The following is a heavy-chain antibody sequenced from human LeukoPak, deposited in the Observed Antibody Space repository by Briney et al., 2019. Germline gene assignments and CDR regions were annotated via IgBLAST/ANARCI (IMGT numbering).Heavy chain of an antibody. CDR2: ISGSGGST. V-gene: IGHV3-23*01. Sequence: PGGSLRLSCAASGFTFSDYYMTWIRQAPGKGLEWVSTISGSGGSTYYADSVKGRFTISRDNSKNTLYLQMNSLRAEDTAVYYCAKEWEYSSGWYGYWGQGTLVTVSS. D-gene: IGHD6-19*01. CDR1: GFTFSDYY. J-gene: IGHJ4*02. CDR3: AKEWEYSSGWYGY.